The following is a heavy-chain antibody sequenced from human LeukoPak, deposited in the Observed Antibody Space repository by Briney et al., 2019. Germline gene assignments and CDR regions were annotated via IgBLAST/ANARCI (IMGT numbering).Heavy chain of an antibody. CDR2: IYYSGST. CDR3: ARANYDSSGYYSPFDY. V-gene: IGHV4-59*01. CDR1: GGSISSYY. Sequence: PSETLSLTCTASGGSISSYYWSWIRQLPGKGLEWIGYIYYSGSTNYNPSLKSRVTISVDTSKNQFSLKLSSVTAADTAVYYCARANYDSSGYYSPFDYWGQGTLVTVSS. D-gene: IGHD3-22*01. J-gene: IGHJ4*02.